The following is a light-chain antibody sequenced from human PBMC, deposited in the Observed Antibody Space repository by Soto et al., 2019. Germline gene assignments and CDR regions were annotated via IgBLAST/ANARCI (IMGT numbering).Light chain of an antibody. CDR3: QQRSNWPRT. V-gene: IGKV3-11*01. Sequence: EIVMTQSPATLSVSPGGRATLSCRASQSISDTLAWYQQKPGQAPRLLIYDASNRATGIPARFSGSGSGTDFTLTISSLEPEDFALYYCQQRSNWPRTFGQGTKVDI. CDR2: DAS. J-gene: IGKJ1*01. CDR1: QSISDT.